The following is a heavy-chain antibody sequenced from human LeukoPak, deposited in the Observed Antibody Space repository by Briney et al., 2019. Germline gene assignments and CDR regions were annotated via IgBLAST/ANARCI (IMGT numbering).Heavy chain of an antibody. CDR1: GSSITSGYF. D-gene: IGHD1-1*01. Sequence: SETLSLTCAVSGSSITSGYFWGWIRQPPGKGLEWIATIYYSWGMYFNPSLKSRVTVSLDASKNQFSLKMTSLTAADTAIYYCARNVTAGFLDYWGQGIMVTVSS. V-gene: IGHV4-38-2*01. J-gene: IGHJ4*02. CDR2: IYYSWGM. CDR3: ARNVTAGFLDY.